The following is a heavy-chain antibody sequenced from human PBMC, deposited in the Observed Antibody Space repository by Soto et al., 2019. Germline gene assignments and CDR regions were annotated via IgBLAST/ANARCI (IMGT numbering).Heavy chain of an antibody. CDR1: GYTFRNFG. J-gene: IGHJ4*02. V-gene: IGHV1-18*01. CDR2: ISAYTANA. Sequence: QIQLLQSGAEVNKPGASVKVTCKASGYTFRNFGISWVRQAPGQGLEWMGWISAYTANANYAQKFQGRLTMTADTSTSTDYMELRSLRSDDTAVYYCARENSYFDYWGQGTLVTVSS. CDR3: ARENSYFDY.